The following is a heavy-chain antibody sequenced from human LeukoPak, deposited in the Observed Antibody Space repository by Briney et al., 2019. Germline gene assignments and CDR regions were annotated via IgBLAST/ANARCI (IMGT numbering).Heavy chain of an antibody. CDR1: GGSISSYY. V-gene: IGHV4-59*01. D-gene: IGHD4-17*01. CDR3: ARDYGDYRWFDP. J-gene: IGHJ5*02. Sequence: SETLSLTCTVSGGSISSYYWSWIRQPPGKGLEWIGYIYYSGSTNYNPSLKRRVTISVDTSKNQFSLKLSSVTAADTAVYYCARDYGDYRWFDPWGQGTLVTVSS. CDR2: IYYSGST.